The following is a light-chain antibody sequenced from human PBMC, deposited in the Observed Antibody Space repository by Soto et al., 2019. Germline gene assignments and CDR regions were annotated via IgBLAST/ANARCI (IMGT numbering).Light chain of an antibody. J-gene: IGKJ3*01. Sequence: DIQMTQSPSSLSASVGDRVAITCRASQSISDYLNWYQQKPGKALKLLIYGASNLQSGVPSRFGGSGSGTEFTLTISGLQPEDFAIYYCQQSYSLPLTFGPGTTVDVK. CDR1: QSISDY. CDR2: GAS. V-gene: IGKV1-39*01. CDR3: QQSYSLPLT.